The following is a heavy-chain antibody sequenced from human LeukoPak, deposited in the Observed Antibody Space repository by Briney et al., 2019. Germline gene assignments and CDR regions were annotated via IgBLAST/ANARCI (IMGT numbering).Heavy chain of an antibody. Sequence: GGSLRLSCAASGFTFSNAWMSWVRQAPGKGLEWVGRIKSKTDGGTTDYAAPVKGRFTISRDDSKNTLYLQMNSLRAEDTAVYYCAKTTHDSSGYYYFGYWGQGTLVTVSS. CDR3: AKTTHDSSGYYYFGY. D-gene: IGHD3-22*01. CDR1: GFTFSNAW. V-gene: IGHV3-15*01. CDR2: IKSKTDGGTT. J-gene: IGHJ4*02.